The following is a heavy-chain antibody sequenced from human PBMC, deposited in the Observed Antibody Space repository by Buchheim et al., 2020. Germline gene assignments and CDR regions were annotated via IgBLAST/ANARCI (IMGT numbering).Heavy chain of an antibody. Sequence: QVQLVQSGAEVRKPGASVKISSKASGYSFISFAIHWVRQAPGQGLEWMGWVNAGNGNTGYSQNFQGRVSITAAKTASTAYMELKSLTSEDTAVYYCARTFPFDYWGQGTL. J-gene: IGHJ4*02. D-gene: IGHD3-3*02. CDR2: VNAGNGNT. CDR1: GYSFISFA. V-gene: IGHV1-3*01. CDR3: ARTFPFDY.